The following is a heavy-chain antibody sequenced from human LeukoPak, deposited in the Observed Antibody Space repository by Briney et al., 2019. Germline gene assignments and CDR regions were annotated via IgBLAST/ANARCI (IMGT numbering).Heavy chain of an antibody. Sequence: PGGSLRLSCAASGFTFSSYAMHWVRQAPGKGLEWVAALSYDGSKKFYADSAKGRFTISRDNSKNTLFLQMNSLRAEDTAVYYCANDVKSSTSTSSSYGLDVWGQGTTVTVSS. CDR1: GFTFSSYA. CDR2: LSYDGSKK. CDR3: ANDVKSSTSTSSSYGLDV. J-gene: IGHJ6*02. V-gene: IGHV3-30*18. D-gene: IGHD2-2*01.